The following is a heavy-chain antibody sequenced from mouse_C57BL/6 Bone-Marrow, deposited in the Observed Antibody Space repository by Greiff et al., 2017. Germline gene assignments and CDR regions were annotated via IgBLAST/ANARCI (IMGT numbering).Heavy chain of an antibody. V-gene: IGHV1-64*01. CDR3: ERMGYDGYYRGFFAY. D-gene: IGHD2-3*01. CDR1: GYTFTSYW. J-gene: IGHJ3*01. CDR2: IHPNSGST. Sequence: QVQLKQPGAELVKPGASVKLSCKASGYTFTSYWMHWVKQRPGPGLEWIGMIHPNSGSTNYNEKFKSKATLTVDKSSSTAYMQLSSLTSEDSAVYDCERMGYDGYYRGFFAYWGQGTLVTVSA.